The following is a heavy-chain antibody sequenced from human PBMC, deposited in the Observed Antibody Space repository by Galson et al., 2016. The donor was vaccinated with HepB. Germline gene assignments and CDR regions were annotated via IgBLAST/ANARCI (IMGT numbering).Heavy chain of an antibody. CDR3: ARHGITKYFEY. CDR1: GDSIRGSSHY. V-gene: IGHV4-39*01. D-gene: IGHD1-26*01. CDR2: IYFSGNT. J-gene: IGHJ4*02. Sequence: SETLSLTCNVSGDSIRGSSHYWGWVRQPPGRGLEWIGHIYFSGNTYYNPSLESRVTMSVDTSKNQFSLRLSSVTAADTAVYYCARHGITKYFEYWGQGTLITVSS.